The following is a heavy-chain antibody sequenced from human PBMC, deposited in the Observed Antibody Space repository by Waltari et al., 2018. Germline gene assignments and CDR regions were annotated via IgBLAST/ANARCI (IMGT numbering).Heavy chain of an antibody. J-gene: IGHJ6*02. CDR1: GYTFTSYY. CDR2: IIPSGGST. Sequence: QVQLVQSGAEVKKPGASVKVSCKASGYTFTSYYMHWVRQAPGQGLEWVGIIIPSGGSTSYAQKFQCRVTMTRDTSTSTVYMELSSLRSEDTAVYYCGFSSVEWHYYYYYGMDVWGQGTTVTVSS. V-gene: IGHV1-46*01. D-gene: IGHD3-3*01. CDR3: GFSSVEWHYYYYYGMDV.